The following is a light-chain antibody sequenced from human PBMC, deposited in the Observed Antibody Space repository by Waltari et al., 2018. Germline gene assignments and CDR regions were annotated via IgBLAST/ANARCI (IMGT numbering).Light chain of an antibody. CDR1: QTINTY. CDR2: TTS. CDR3: QQTYSAPFT. V-gene: IGKV1-39*01. Sequence: DIQMTQSPSSLSASVGDRVTITCRAGQTINTYFNWYQQKPGKAPKLLSPTTSSLQSGVPSRFSGSGSGTEFTLTISSLQPEDFATYYCQQTYSAPFTFGPGTKVNIK. J-gene: IGKJ3*01.